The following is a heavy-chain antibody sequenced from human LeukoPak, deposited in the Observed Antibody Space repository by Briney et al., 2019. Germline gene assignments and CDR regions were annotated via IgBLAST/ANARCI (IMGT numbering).Heavy chain of an antibody. CDR2: ISSSGSTI. CDR3: ARDSIGNYYDSSGYYYGVSGGVDY. D-gene: IGHD3-22*01. CDR1: GFTFSDYY. J-gene: IGHJ4*02. Sequence: GGSLRLSCAASGFTFSDYYMSWIRQAPGKGLEWVSYISSSGSTIYYADSVKGRFTISRDNAKNSLYLQMNSLRAEDTAVYYCARDSIGNYYDSSGYYYGVSGGVDYWGQGTLVTVSS. V-gene: IGHV3-11*01.